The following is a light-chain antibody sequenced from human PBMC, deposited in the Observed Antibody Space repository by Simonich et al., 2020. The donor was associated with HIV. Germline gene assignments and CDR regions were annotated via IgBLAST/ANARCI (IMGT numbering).Light chain of an antibody. J-gene: IGKJ1*01. V-gene: IGKV1-8*01. CDR3: QQYYSYPWT. Sequence: AIRMTQSPSSLSASTGDRVTITCRASKGINSYLAWYQQKPGKAPKLLIYAASTLQSGVPSRFSGSGSGTDFTLTISCLQSEDFATYYCQQYYSYPWTFGQGTKVEIK. CDR1: KGINSY. CDR2: AAS.